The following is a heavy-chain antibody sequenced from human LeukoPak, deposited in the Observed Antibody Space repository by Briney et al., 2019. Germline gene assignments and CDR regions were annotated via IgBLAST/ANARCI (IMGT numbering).Heavy chain of an antibody. D-gene: IGHD6-19*01. J-gene: IGHJ3*02. CDR2: ISGSGGST. Sequence: GGSLRLSSAASGFTFSSYAMNWVRQVPGKGLEWVSAISGSGGSTYYAYSVKGPFTISRDNSKNTLYLQMNSLRAEDTAVYYCACSGWDAFDIWGQGTMVTVSS. CDR3: ACSGWDAFDI. V-gene: IGHV3-23*01. CDR1: GFTFSSYA.